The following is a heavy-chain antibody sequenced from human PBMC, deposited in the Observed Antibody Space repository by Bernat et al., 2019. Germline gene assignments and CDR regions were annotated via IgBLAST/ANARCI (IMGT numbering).Heavy chain of an antibody. CDR3: AKDWTRDGGWDFDA. CDR1: GFTFSTYT. CDR2: IIGGEGEP. D-gene: IGHD6-19*01. Sequence: EVQLLESGGGLVQPGGSLRLSCAASGFTFSTYTMIWVRQAPGQGLEWVSGIIGGEGEPYYADSVKGCFTVARGNSKNTLYLQMSSLRVEDTAVYYCAKDWTRDGGWDFDAWGHGTLVTVSS. V-gene: IGHV3-23*01. J-gene: IGHJ4*01.